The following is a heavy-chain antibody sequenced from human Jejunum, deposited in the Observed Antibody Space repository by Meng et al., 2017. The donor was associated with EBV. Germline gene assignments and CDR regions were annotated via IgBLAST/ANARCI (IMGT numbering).Heavy chain of an antibody. J-gene: IGHJ5*02. Sequence: VWRVGSGGGWVQPGVSRGRSCVASGLTFNSHTMGWVRQAPGKGLEWVSAITDSGGSTYYTDSVKGRFTISRDNSKSTLYQQMNSLRAEDTAVYYCAKLTRAWGQGTLVTVSS. CDR2: ITDSGGST. V-gene: IGHV3-23*04. CDR3: AKLTRA. CDR1: GLTFNSHT.